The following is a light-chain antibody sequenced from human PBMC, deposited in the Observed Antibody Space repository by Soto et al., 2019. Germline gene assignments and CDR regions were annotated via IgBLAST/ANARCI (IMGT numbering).Light chain of an antibody. CDR3: QHYNSYSGA. CDR2: KAS. CDR1: QTISSW. V-gene: IGKV1-5*03. Sequence: MQITQSPPTLSGTIGDRVTITSRASQTISSWLAWYQQKPGKAPKLLIYKASTLKSGVPSRFSGSGSGTEFTLTISSLQPDDFATYYCQHYNSYSGAFGQGTKVDIK. J-gene: IGKJ1*01.